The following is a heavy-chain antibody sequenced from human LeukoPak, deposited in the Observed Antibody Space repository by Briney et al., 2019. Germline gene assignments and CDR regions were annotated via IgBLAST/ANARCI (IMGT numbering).Heavy chain of an antibody. D-gene: IGHD6-25*01. CDR2: ISSSSSYI. CDR3: ARDLPGGAAAAAGPDNWFDP. Sequence: GGSLRLSCAASGFTFSSYSMNWVRQAPGKGLEWVSSISSSSSYIYYADSVKGRFTISRDNAKNSLYLQMNSLRAEDTALYHCARDLPGGAAAAAGPDNWFDPWGQGTLVTVSS. J-gene: IGHJ5*02. V-gene: IGHV3-21*04. CDR1: GFTFSSYS.